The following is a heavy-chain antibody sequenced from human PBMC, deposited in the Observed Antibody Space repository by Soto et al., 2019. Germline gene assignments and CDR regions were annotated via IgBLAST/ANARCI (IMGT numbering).Heavy chain of an antibody. CDR2: IYHSGNT. CDR3: ARDQGIASSGPFDY. J-gene: IGHJ4*02. D-gene: IGHD6-13*01. CDR1: GDSVSNYY. V-gene: IGHV4-59*02. Sequence: PSETLSLTCTVSGDSVSNYYCSWIWQAPGKGLEWIGFIYHSGNTNYNPSLKSRVTMSIDTSKSQFSLKLNSVTAADTAVYYCARDQGIASSGPFDYWGPGTLVTVSS.